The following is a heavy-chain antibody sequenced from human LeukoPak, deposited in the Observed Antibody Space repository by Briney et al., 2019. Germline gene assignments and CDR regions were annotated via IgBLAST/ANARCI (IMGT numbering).Heavy chain of an antibody. V-gene: IGHV3-49*04. CDR3: SRERAGVFQY. CDR2: IRGRVYGATT. CDR1: GFIFGDYA. J-gene: IGHJ4*02. Sequence: GGSLSLSCTTSGFIFGDYAMSWVRQAPGKGLEWVSLIRGRVYGATTEYAASVKGRFAMSRDDSKSIAYLQMNSLKSEDTAMYYCSRERAGVFQYWGQGILVTVSS.